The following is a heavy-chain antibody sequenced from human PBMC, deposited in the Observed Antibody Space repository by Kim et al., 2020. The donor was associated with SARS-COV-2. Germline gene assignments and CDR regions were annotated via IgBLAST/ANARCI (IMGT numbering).Heavy chain of an antibody. D-gene: IGHD4-4*01. CDR3: TRGPRSSNAESGSEYFSD. CDR2: ISGSGAI. J-gene: IGHJ1*01. V-gene: IGHV3-66*01. Sequence: GGSLRLSCAASGFSVSGHSMNWVRQAPGKGLEWVAVISGSGAINHADAARDRFFISRDKYKNTIFIQMNGLRAEDTALYYCTRGPRSSNAESGSEYFSDWGQGTLVTVAS. CDR1: GFSVSGHS.